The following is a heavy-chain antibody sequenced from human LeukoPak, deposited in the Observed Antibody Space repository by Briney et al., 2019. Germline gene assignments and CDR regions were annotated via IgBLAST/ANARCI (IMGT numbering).Heavy chain of an antibody. CDR2: ISSSGGTI. V-gene: IGHV3-48*03. D-gene: IGHD3-16*01. Sequence: GGSLRLSCAASGFTFSSYEMNWVRQAPGKGLEWVSYISSSGGTIYYADSVKGRFSISRDNAKNSLGLQMNSLRAGDTAVYYCARGYVYSYDYWGQGIMVTVSS. CDR1: GFTFSSYE. J-gene: IGHJ4*02. CDR3: ARGYVYSYDY.